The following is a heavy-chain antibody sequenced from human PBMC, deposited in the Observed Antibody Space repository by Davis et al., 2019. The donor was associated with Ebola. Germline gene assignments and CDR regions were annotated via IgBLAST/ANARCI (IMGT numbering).Heavy chain of an antibody. D-gene: IGHD6-19*01. V-gene: IGHV4-61*09. CDR1: GESTSSGSYF. CDR3: ARYVVAGTVGWLDP. CDR2: VYTNGHT. Sequence: PSETLSLTCTVSGESTSSGSYFWSWLRQPAGKGLEWIGHVYTNGHTSYNPSLKSRLTMSVDTSMSQFSLNLSSVTAADTAVYYCARYVVAGTVGWLDPWGQGTLATVSS. J-gene: IGHJ5*02.